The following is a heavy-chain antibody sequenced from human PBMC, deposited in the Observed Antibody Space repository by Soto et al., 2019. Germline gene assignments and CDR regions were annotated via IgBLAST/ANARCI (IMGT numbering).Heavy chain of an antibody. Sequence: EVQLLESGGGLVQPGGSLRLSCAASGFTFSSDAMRWVRQAPGKGLEWVSAISGSGGSTYYADSVKGRFTISRDNSKNTLYLQMNSLRAEDTAVYYCAKDTRSGRVGHFDYWGQGTLVTVSS. D-gene: IGHD2-15*01. CDR2: ISGSGGST. CDR1: GFTFSSDA. V-gene: IGHV3-23*01. J-gene: IGHJ4*02. CDR3: AKDTRSGRVGHFDY.